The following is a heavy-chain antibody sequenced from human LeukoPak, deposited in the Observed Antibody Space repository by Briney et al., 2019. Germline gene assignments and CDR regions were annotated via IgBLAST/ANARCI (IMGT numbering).Heavy chain of an antibody. CDR1: GFTFHNYG. CDR3: AKVRSHGDYRNAFDI. CDR2: INANGDST. D-gene: IGHD4-17*01. Sequence: PGGSLRLSCAVSGFTFHNYGMSWVRQVPGKGLEWVSSINANGDSTAYADSVRGRFTISRDNAKISLYLQMNSLRAEDTAVYYCAKVRSHGDYRNAFDIWGQGTMVTVSS. V-gene: IGHV3-20*04. J-gene: IGHJ3*02.